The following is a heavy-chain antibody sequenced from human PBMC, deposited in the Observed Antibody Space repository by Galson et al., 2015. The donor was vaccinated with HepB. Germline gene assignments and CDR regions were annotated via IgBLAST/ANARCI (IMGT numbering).Heavy chain of an antibody. V-gene: IGHV3-30*18. J-gene: IGHJ4*02. Sequence: SLRLSCAASGFTFSSYGMHWVRQAPGKGLEWVAVISYDGSNKYYADSVKGRFTISRDNSKNTLYLQMNSLRAEDTAVYYCAKEALRRFGDYDYWGQGTLVTVSS. CDR3: AKEALRRFGDYDY. D-gene: IGHD3-10*01. CDR1: GFTFSSYG. CDR2: ISYDGSNK.